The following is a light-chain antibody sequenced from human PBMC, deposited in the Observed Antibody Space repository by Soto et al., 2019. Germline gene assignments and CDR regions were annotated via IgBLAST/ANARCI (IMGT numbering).Light chain of an antibody. CDR3: QRSNTFPLT. J-gene: IGKJ5*01. V-gene: IGKV1-12*01. CDR1: QDISKS. Sequence: DLQMTQSPSSVSSSVGDRVSITCRASQDISKSLAWYQQKPGRAPRLLIYDASTLPSGVPSRFSGSGSGTDFTLTISSLQPEDFATYYCQRSNTFPLTFGQGTRLDIK. CDR2: DAS.